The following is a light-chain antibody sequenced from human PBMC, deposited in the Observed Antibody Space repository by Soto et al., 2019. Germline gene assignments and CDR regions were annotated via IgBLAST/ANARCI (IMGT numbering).Light chain of an antibody. CDR1: QSSSNF. J-gene: IGKJ5*01. CDR2: AAS. V-gene: IGKV1-39*01. CDR3: QQTNSIPIT. Sequence: DIQMIQSPSTLSGSVGDRVTITCRASQSSSNFLNWYQQKPGKAPKLLIYAASTLQSGVPSRFSGSGSGTDFTLTISSLQPEDFATYYCQQTNSIPITFGQGTRLEIK.